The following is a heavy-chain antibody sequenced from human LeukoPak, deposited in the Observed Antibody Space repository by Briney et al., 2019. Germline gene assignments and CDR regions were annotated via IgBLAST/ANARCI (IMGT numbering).Heavy chain of an antibody. Sequence: ASVKVSCTASGYTFTSYDINWVRQATGQGLEWMGWMNPNSGNTGYAQKFQGRVTMTRNTSISTAYMELSSLRSEDTAVYYCARGSRYCSSTSCSNWFDPWGQGTLVTVSS. CDR2: MNPNSGNT. CDR1: GYTFTSYD. J-gene: IGHJ5*02. V-gene: IGHV1-8*02. D-gene: IGHD2-2*01. CDR3: ARGSRYCSSTSCSNWFDP.